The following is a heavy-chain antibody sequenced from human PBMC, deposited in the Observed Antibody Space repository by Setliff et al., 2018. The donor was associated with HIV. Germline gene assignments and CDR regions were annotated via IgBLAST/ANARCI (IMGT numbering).Heavy chain of an antibody. D-gene: IGHD3-22*01. V-gene: IGHV4-34*01. CDR3: ALRRYYDSSGYVYGMDV. Sequence: SETLSLTCAVYGESFSGFYWTWIRQPPEKGLEWIGDINHSGRTNYNPSLKSRVTISVDTSKNQFSLKLTSMTAADTAVYYCALRRYYDSSGYVYGMDVWGQGTTVTVSS. J-gene: IGHJ6*02. CDR1: GESFSGFY. CDR2: INHSGRT.